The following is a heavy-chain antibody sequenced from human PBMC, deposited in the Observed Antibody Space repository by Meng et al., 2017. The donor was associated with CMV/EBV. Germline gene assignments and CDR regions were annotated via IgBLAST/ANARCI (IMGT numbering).Heavy chain of an antibody. CDR2: IGTAGDT. CDR3: ARVSDFWTEGGLDY. J-gene: IGHJ4*02. D-gene: IGHD3-3*01. Sequence: GESLKISCAACGFTFSSYDMHWVRQATGKGLEWVSAIGTAGDTYYPGSVKGQFTISRENAKNSLYLQMNSLRAGDTAVYYCARVSDFWTEGGLDYWGQGTLVTVSS. CDR1: GFTFSSYD. V-gene: IGHV3-13*03.